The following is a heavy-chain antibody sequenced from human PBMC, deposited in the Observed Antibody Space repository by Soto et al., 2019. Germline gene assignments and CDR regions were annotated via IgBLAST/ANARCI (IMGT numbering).Heavy chain of an antibody. CDR2: ISSSSSYI. J-gene: IGHJ6*02. D-gene: IGHD6-19*01. CDR3: ASEQWAGGMDV. CDR1: GFTFSSYS. Sequence: EVQLVESGGGLVKPGGSLRLSCAASGFTFSSYSMNWVRQAPGKGLEWVSSISSSSSYIYYADSVKSRFTISRDSAKNSLYLQMNSLRAEDTAVYYCASEQWAGGMDVWGQGTTVTVSS. V-gene: IGHV3-21*01.